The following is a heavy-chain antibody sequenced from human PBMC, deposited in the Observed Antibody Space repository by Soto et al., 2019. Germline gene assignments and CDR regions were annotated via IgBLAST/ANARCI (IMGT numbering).Heavy chain of an antibody. D-gene: IGHD3-10*01. Sequence: SETLSLTCTVSGGSISSVGYYWNWIRQHPGKDLEWVGYISYSGITHHNPSLKSRLFISVDTSKNQFSLKLSSVTAADTAVYCCARGTDIIMVRGIRYNWFDPWGQGTLVTVS. J-gene: IGHJ5*02. CDR2: ISYSGIT. V-gene: IGHV4-31*03. CDR1: GGSISSVGYY. CDR3: ARGTDIIMVRGIRYNWFDP.